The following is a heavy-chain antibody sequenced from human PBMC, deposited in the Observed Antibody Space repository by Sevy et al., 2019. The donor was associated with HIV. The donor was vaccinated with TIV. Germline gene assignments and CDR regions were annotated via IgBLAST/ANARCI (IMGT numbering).Heavy chain of an antibody. Sequence: GGSLRLSCAASGFTFSSYDMHWVRQAPGKGLEWVALISYDGSNKYYAESVKGRFTISRDNSKNTLNLQMNGLRAEDTAVYYCAKDSYYCSGGNCYTPYYNMDVWGQGTTVTVSS. V-gene: IGHV3-30*18. CDR1: GFTFSSYD. J-gene: IGHJ6*02. CDR3: AKDSYYCSGGNCYTPYYNMDV. D-gene: IGHD2-15*01. CDR2: ISYDGSNK.